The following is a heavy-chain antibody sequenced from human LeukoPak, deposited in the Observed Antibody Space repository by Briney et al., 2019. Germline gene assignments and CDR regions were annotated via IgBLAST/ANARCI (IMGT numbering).Heavy chain of an antibody. D-gene: IGHD3-3*01. Sequence: SQTLSLTCTVSGGSISSGSYYWSWIRQPAGKGLEWIGRIYTSGSTNYNPSLKSRVTISVDTSKNQFSLKLSSVTAADTAVYYCARGEWLQDYWGQGTLVTVSS. CDR1: GGSISSGSYY. J-gene: IGHJ4*02. CDR3: ARGEWLQDY. CDR2: IYTSGST. V-gene: IGHV4-61*02.